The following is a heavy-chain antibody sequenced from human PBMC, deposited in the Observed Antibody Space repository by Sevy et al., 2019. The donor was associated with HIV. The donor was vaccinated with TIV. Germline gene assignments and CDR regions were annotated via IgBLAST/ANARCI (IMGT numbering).Heavy chain of an antibody. CDR2: FDPEDGET. D-gene: IGHD3-22*01. Sequence: ASVKVSCKVSGYTLTKLAMHWVRQAPGKGLEWMGTFDPEDGETIYAQKFQGRVTMTEDTSIDTAYMELSSLRSEDTALSYCAITKDYYDNSGSPFDYWGQGTLVTVSS. V-gene: IGHV1-24*01. CDR3: AITKDYYDNSGSPFDY. CDR1: GYTLTKLA. J-gene: IGHJ4*02.